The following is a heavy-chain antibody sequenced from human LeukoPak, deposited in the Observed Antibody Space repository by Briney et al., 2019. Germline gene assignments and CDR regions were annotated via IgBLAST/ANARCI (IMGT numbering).Heavy chain of an antibody. CDR1: GFTFDDYT. CDR3: VKDDYGPFGI. Sequence: GGSLRLSCAASGFTFDDYTMHWVRQVPGKGLEWVSLIDWIGHSTNYADSVKGRFTVSRDNSKNSLYLQMNSLRPEDTALYYCVKDDYGPFGIWGPGTMVTVSS. CDR2: IDWIGHST. J-gene: IGHJ3*02. V-gene: IGHV3-43*01. D-gene: IGHD4-17*01.